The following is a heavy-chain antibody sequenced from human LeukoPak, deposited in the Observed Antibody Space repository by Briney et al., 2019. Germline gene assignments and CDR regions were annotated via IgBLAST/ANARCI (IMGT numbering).Heavy chain of an antibody. J-gene: IGHJ6*03. D-gene: IGHD3-10*01. CDR1: GGSISSGSYY. Sequence: SETLSLTCTVSGGSISSGSYYWSWIRQPAGKGLEWIGRIYTSGSTNYNPSLKSRVTISVDTSKNQFSLKLSSVTAADTAVYYCARVPAMVRGVIRYDSSGYYYMDVWXKGTTVTVSS. V-gene: IGHV4-61*02. CDR3: ARVPAMVRGVIRYDSSGYYYMDV. CDR2: IYTSGST.